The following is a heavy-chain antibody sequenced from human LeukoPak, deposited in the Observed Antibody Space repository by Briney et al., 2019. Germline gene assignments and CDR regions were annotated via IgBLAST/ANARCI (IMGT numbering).Heavy chain of an antibody. CDR2: IYYSGST. CDR3: ARMSETRNDYGDSYYFDY. J-gene: IGHJ4*02. CDR1: GGSISRSGYS. Sequence: SETLSLTCTVSGGSISRSGYSWAWIRQHPGKGLEWIGYIYYSGSTYYNPSLKSRVTISLDTSRTRFSLNLSSVTAADTAVYYCARMSETRNDYGDSYYFDYWGQGTLVTVSS. V-gene: IGHV4-31*03. D-gene: IGHD4-17*01.